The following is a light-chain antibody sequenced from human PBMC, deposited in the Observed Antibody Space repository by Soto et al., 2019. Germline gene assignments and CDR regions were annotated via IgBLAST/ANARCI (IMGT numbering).Light chain of an antibody. J-gene: IGKJ1*01. CDR1: QSIINW. CDR2: KAS. Sequence: DIQMTQSPSTLSASVGDRVTITCRASQSIINWLGWYQQKPGKAPKLLIYKASSLESGVPSRFSGSGSGTDFTLTITRLQPDDFATYYCQHYNSFPWTFGHGTKVEIK. CDR3: QHYNSFPWT. V-gene: IGKV1-5*03.